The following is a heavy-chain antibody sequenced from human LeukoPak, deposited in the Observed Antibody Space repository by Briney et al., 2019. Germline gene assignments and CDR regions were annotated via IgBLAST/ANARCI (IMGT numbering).Heavy chain of an antibody. CDR3: AKDSDIVVVPAARFDY. CDR1: GFTFSSYA. J-gene: IGHJ4*02. D-gene: IGHD2-2*01. V-gene: IGHV3-23*01. CDR2: ISGSGGST. Sequence: QPGGSLRLSCAASGFTFSSYAMSWVRQAPGKGLEWVSAISGSGGSTYYADSVKGRFTISRDNSKNTLYLQMNSLRAEDTAVYYCAKDSDIVVVPAARFDYRGQGTLVTVSS.